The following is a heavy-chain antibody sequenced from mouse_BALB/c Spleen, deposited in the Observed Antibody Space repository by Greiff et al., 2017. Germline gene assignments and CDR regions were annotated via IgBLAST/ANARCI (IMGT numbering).Heavy chain of an antibody. CDR2: IYPGDGDT. Sequence: LVESGAELVRPGSSVKISCKASGYAFSSYWMNWVKQRPGQGLEWIGQIYPGDGDTNYNGKFKGKATLTADKSSSTAYMQLSSLTSEDSAVYFCARCRGAMDYWGQGTSVTVSS. CDR3: ARCRGAMDY. V-gene: IGHV1-80*01. CDR1: GYAFSSYW. J-gene: IGHJ4*01. D-gene: IGHD3-3*01.